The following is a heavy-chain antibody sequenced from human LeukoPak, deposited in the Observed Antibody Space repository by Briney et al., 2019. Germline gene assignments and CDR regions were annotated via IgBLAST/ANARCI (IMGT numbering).Heavy chain of an antibody. D-gene: IGHD3-10*01. CDR2: INPIFNIL. Sequence: EASVKVSCKASEGTFGAYSIDWVRQAPGQGLDWVGGINPIFNILYYAQNFQGRVTITADESTNTAYLELDSLKHDDTAVYYCAAGRRLGELFFGYWGPGTLVTVSS. V-gene: IGHV1-69*01. CDR1: EGTFGAYS. CDR3: AAGRRLGELFFGY. J-gene: IGHJ4*02.